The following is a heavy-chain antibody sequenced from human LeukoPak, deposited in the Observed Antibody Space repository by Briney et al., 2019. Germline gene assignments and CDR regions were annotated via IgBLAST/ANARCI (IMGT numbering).Heavy chain of an antibody. V-gene: IGHV4-30-2*01. CDR1: GGSISSGGHY. Sequence: PSETLSLTCTVSGGSISSGGHYWSWIRQPPGKGLEWIGYIYHSGSTYYNPSLKSRVTISVDRSKNQFSLKLSSVTAADTAVYYCARTGVVVTAIHYWGQGTLVTVSS. CDR3: ARTGVVVTAIHY. D-gene: IGHD2-21*02. J-gene: IGHJ4*02. CDR2: IYHSGST.